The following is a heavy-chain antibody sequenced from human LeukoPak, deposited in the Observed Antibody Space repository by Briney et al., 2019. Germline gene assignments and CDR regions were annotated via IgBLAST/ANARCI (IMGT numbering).Heavy chain of an antibody. CDR3: AREGGNPWYFDL. V-gene: IGHV3-48*03. Sequence: PGGSLGLSCAASGFTFSSYEMNWVRQAPGKGLEWVSYISSSGSTIYYADSVKGRFTISRDNAKNSLYLQMNSLRAEDTAVYYCAREGGNPWYFDLWGRGTLVTVSS. CDR1: GFTFSSYE. D-gene: IGHD4-23*01. J-gene: IGHJ2*01. CDR2: ISSSGSTI.